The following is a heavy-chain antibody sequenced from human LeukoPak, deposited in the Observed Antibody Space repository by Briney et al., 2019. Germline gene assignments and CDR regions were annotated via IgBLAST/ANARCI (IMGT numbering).Heavy chain of an antibody. CDR2: IYYSGST. V-gene: IGHV4-39*01. CDR1: GGSISSSSYY. CDR3: ARRRYYDSSGCFDY. D-gene: IGHD3-22*01. Sequence: SETLSLTCTVSGGSISSSSYYWGWIRQPPGKGLEWIGSIYYSGSTYYNPSLKSRVTISVDTSKNQFSLKPSSVTAADTAVYYCARRRYYDSSGCFDYCGQGTLVTVSS. J-gene: IGHJ4*02.